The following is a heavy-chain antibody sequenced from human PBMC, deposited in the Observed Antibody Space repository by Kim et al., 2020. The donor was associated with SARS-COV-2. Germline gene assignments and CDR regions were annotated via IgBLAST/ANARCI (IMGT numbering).Heavy chain of an antibody. V-gene: IGHV4-39*01. CDR2: IYYSGST. CDR1: GGSISSSSYY. CDR3: ASGAQKYYYDSSGYYFDY. J-gene: IGHJ4*02. D-gene: IGHD3-22*01. Sequence: SETLSLTCTVSGGSISSSSYYWGWIRQTPGKGLEWIGSIYYSGSTYYNPSLKSRVAISVDTSKNQFSLKLSSVTAADTAVYYCASGAQKYYYDSSGYYFDYWGQGTLVTVSS.